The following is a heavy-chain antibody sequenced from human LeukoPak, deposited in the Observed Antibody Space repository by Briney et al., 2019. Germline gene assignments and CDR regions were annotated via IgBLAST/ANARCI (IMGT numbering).Heavy chain of an antibody. J-gene: IGHJ3*01. V-gene: IGHV4-59*01. D-gene: IGHD6-13*01. CDR3: AQQVVGASNSFDV. CDR2: MSYSGRT. Sequence: SETLSLTCTVSGASINAYYWTWIRQSPEKGLEWIASMSYSGRTDSNPSLKSRVSMSVGPSKSQSSLRLTSVTAADTAIYYCAQQVVGASNSFDVWGQGTFVAVSS. CDR1: GASINAYY.